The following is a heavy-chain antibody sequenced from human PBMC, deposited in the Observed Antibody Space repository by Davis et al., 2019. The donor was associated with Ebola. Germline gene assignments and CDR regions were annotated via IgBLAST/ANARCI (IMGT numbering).Heavy chain of an antibody. CDR3: ARFGGSYLFDY. D-gene: IGHD1-26*01. Sequence: SVKVSCKASGGTFSSYAISWVRQAPGQGLEWMGGIIPIFGTANYAQKLQGRVTMTTDTSTSTAYMELRSLKSDDTAVYYCARFGGSYLFDYWGQGTLVTVSS. J-gene: IGHJ4*02. CDR2: IIPIFGTA. CDR1: GGTFSSYA. V-gene: IGHV1-69*05.